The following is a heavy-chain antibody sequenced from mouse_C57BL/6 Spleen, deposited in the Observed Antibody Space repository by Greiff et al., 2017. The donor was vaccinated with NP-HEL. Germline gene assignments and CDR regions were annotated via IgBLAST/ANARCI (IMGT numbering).Heavy chain of an antibody. Sequence: VQLKESGPGMVKPSQSLSLTCTVTGYSITSGYDWHWIRHFPGNKLEWMGYISYSGSTNYNPSLKSRISITHDTSKNHYFLKLNSVTTEDTDTYYCARGGDYWYFDVWGTGTTVTVSS. D-gene: IGHD2-13*01. J-gene: IGHJ1*03. CDR1: GYSITSGYD. CDR3: ARGGDYWYFDV. V-gene: IGHV3-1*01. CDR2: ISYSGST.